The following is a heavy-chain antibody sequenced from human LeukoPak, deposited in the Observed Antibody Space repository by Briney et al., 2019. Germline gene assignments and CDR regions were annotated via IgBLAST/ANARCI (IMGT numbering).Heavy chain of an antibody. V-gene: IGHV3-21*01. CDR2: ISSSSSYI. CDR1: GFTISSYS. J-gene: IGHJ4*02. CDR3: ARNPGCAAC. D-gene: IGHD6-25*01. Sequence: SGGSLRLSCAASGFTISSYSMNWVRQAPGKGLEWVSSISSSSSYIYYADSVKGRFTIPRDNAKNSLYLQMNSLRAEDTAVCYCARNPGCAACWGQGTLVTVSS.